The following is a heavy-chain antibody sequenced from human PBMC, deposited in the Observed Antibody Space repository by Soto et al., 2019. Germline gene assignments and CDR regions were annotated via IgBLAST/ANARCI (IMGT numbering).Heavy chain of an antibody. CDR1: GGSISNSNW. CDR2: IYEGGNT. CDR3: VRRSPEDAFDI. J-gene: IGHJ3*02. Sequence: QVQLQESGPGLVKPSGSLSLICTVSGGSISNSNWWSWVRQPPGKGLQWIGHIYEGGNTYYTPSLESRVAISTDKSKNQFSLRLSSVTAADTAVYYCVRRSPEDAFDIWGQGTMVTVSP. V-gene: IGHV4-4*02.